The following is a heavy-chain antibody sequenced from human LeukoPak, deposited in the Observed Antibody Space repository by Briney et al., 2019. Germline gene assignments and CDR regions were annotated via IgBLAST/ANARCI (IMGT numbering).Heavy chain of an antibody. D-gene: IGHD6-19*01. V-gene: IGHV4-61*02. J-gene: IGHJ4*02. Sequence: SETLSLTCTVSGGSISSSSYYWSWIRQPAGKGLEWIGRIYTSGSTNYNPSLKSRVTMSVDTSKNQFSLKLSSVTAADTAVYYCASSSWEQWLVHWGQGTLVTVSS. CDR2: IYTSGST. CDR1: GGSISSSSYY. CDR3: ASSSWEQWLVH.